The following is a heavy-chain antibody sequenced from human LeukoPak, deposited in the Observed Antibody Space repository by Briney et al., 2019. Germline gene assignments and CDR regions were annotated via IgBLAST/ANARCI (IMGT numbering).Heavy chain of an antibody. Sequence: PGGSLRLSCAASAFTFSTYPMSWGRQAPGEGLEWVSAISGVGGSTFYADSVEGRFTISRDNTKSTLYLEMNSLRAEDTAVYYCAKGGSYYTSSWFDPWGQGTLVTVSS. CDR3: AKGGSYYTSSWFDP. J-gene: IGHJ5*02. D-gene: IGHD3-10*01. CDR2: ISGVGGST. V-gene: IGHV3-23*01. CDR1: AFTFSTYP.